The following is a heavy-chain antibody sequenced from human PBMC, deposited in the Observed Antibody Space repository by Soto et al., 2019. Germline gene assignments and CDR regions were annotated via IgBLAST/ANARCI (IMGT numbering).Heavy chain of an antibody. CDR1: GASFTNVW. Sequence: EVQLVESGGGLVKPGESLRLSFEASGASFTNVWINWVRQAPGKGLEWVGRIKTRIDSATTDYAAPVKGRFTISRDDSKNTLYLQMDSLKTEDTAVYYCTTEDPSWLRGLEYWGQGTLVTVSS. CDR2: IKTRIDSATT. V-gene: IGHV3-15*01. CDR3: TTEDPSWLRGLEY. J-gene: IGHJ4*02. D-gene: IGHD5-12*01.